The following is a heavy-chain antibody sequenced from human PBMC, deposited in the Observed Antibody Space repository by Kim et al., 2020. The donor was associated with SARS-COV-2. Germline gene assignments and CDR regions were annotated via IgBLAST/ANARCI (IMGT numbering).Heavy chain of an antibody. D-gene: IGHD2-2*01. CDR3: RGVPADVYYYCMDV. Sequence: GGSLRLSCAVSGFTFSDYWMHWVRQAPGKGLVWVSRISNIESSTSYADSVKGRFTISRDNAKNTLYLQMNSLRAEDTAVYYCRGVPADVYYYCMDVWGQGTTVTVSS. J-gene: IGHJ6*02. V-gene: IGHV3-74*01. CDR1: GFTFSDYW. CDR2: ISNIESST.